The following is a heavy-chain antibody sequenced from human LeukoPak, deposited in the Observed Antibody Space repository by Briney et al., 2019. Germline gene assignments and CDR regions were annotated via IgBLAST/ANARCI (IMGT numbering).Heavy chain of an antibody. D-gene: IGHD4-17*01. V-gene: IGHV3-30*04. CDR3: ARDVLYGEFPTFDY. J-gene: IGHJ4*02. CDR1: GFTFGSYA. CDR2: ISYDGSNK. Sequence: GGSLRLSCAASGFTFGSYAMHWVRQAPGKGLEWVAVISYDGSNKYYADSVKGRFTISRDDSKNTLYLQMNSLRAEDTAVYYCARDVLYGEFPTFDYWGQGTLVTVSS.